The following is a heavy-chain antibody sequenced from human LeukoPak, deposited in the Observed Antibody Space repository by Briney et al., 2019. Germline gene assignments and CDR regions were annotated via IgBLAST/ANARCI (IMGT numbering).Heavy chain of an antibody. Sequence: GGSLRLSCAASGFTFDDYAMHWVRQAPGKGLEWASSISWNSGSIGYADSEKGRFTISRDNAKNSLYLQMNSLRAEDTALYYCANSRGYDSSGSPLDSWGQGTLVTVSS. J-gene: IGHJ4*02. V-gene: IGHV3-9*01. CDR1: GFTFDDYA. CDR3: ANSRGYDSSGSPLDS. D-gene: IGHD3-22*01. CDR2: ISWNSGSI.